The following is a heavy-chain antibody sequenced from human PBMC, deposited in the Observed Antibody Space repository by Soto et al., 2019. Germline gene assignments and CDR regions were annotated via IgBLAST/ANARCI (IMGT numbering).Heavy chain of an antibody. CDR1: GYSLTSYW. CDR3: ATDLGYCSSTSCYKGLPGLFDS. D-gene: IGHD2-2*02. Sequence: LGESLKISCKGSGYSLTSYWIGWVRQMPGKGLEWMGIIYPGDSDTRYSPSFQGQVTISADKSISTAYLQWSSLKASDTAMYYCATDLGYCSSTSCYKGLPGLFDSWGQGTLVTVSS. CDR2: IYPGDSDT. J-gene: IGHJ4*02. V-gene: IGHV5-51*01.